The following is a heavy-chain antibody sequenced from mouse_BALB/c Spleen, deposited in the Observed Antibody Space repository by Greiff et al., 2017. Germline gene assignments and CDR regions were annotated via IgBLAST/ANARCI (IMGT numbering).Heavy chain of an antibody. CDR2: IWAGGST. J-gene: IGHJ4*01. D-gene: IGHD1-1*01. Sequence: VQLQESGPGLVAPSQSLSITCTVSGFSLTSYGVHWVRQPPGKGLEWLGVIWAGGSTNYNSALMSRLSISKDNSKSQVFLKMNSLQTDDTAMYYCASFTTVVAPSMDYWGQGTSVTVSS. V-gene: IGHV2-9*02. CDR3: ASFTTVVAPSMDY. CDR1: GFSLTSYG.